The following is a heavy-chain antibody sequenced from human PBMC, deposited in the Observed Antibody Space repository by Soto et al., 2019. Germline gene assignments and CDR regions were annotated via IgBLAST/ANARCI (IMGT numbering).Heavy chain of an antibody. Sequence: PSEPLSLTCAVYGGSFSGYYWSWIRQPPGKGLEWIGEINHSGSTNYNPSLKSRVTISVDTSKNQFSLKLSSVTAADTAVYYCARDFPLLRYFDWLSRGYYYYGMDVWGQGTTVTVSS. CDR2: INHSGST. CDR1: GGSFSGYY. V-gene: IGHV4-34*01. J-gene: IGHJ6*02. D-gene: IGHD3-9*01. CDR3: ARDFPLLRYFDWLSRGYYYYGMDV.